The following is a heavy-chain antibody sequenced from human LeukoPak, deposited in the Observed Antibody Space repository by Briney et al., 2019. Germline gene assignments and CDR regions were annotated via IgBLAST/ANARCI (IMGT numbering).Heavy chain of an antibody. D-gene: IGHD2-21*01. CDR1: GFTFSSYA. CDR2: ISSSSSYI. Sequence: GGSLRLSCAASGFTFSSYAMNWVRQAPGKGLEWVSSISSSSSYIYYADSVKGRFTISRDNAKNSLYLQMNSLRAEDTAVYYCASEKGDEGFDYWGQGTLVTVSS. J-gene: IGHJ4*02. CDR3: ASEKGDEGFDY. V-gene: IGHV3-21*01.